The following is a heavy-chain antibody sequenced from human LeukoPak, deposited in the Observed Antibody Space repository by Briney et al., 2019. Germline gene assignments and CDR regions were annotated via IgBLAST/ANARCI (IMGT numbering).Heavy chain of an antibody. CDR2: IYSTGST. J-gene: IGHJ6*03. V-gene: IGHV4-38-2*01. CDR1: GYSLNSGYF. CDR3: ASKPTVIKSVYMDV. Sequence: PSETLSLTCGVSGYSLNSGYFWGWMRPPPGQGLEWIGSIYSTGSTYYNPSLNSRVTISADPSKNQFSLKLTSVTAADTAIYYCASKPTVIKSVYMDVWGKGTTVTVSS. D-gene: IGHD4-17*01.